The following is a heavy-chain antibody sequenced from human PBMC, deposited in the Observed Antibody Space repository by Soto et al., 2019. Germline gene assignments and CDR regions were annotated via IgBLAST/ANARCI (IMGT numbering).Heavy chain of an antibody. CDR2: IYYSGST. Sequence: SETLSLTSTVSGGSSSSYDWSWIRQPPGKGLEWIGYIYYSGSTNYNPSLKSRVTISVDTSKNQFSLKLSSVTAADTAVYYCAREDDSSGWLDYWGQGTLVTVPQ. J-gene: IGHJ4*02. D-gene: IGHD3-22*01. CDR3: AREDDSSGWLDY. V-gene: IGHV4-59*01. CDR1: GGSSSSYD.